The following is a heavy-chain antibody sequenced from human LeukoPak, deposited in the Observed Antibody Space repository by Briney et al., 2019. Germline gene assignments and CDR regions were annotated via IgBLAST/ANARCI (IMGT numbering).Heavy chain of an antibody. CDR1: GGSLSSGSYY. D-gene: IGHD4-17*01. CDR2: IYTSGST. J-gene: IGHJ4*02. CDR3: ARGATVTLFDY. V-gene: IGHV4-61*02. Sequence: SQTLSLTCTVSGGSLSSGSYYWSWIRQPAGKGLEWIGRIYTSGSTNYNPSLKSRVTISVDTSKNQFSLKLSSVTAADTAVYYCARGATVTLFDYWGQGTLVTVSS.